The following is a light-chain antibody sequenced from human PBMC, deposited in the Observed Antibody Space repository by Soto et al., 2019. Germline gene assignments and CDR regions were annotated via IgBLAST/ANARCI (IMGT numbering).Light chain of an antibody. Sequence: DIQMTQSPSSLSASVGDRVTITCRASQSSSSYVNCYQQKPGKVPKLLIYAASSLQRGVPSNFSGSRSGPDFSLTISSLQAEDFATYYCQPSYSTPRPFAQGTEVDIK. CDR1: QSSSSY. J-gene: IGKJ1*01. CDR2: AAS. V-gene: IGKV1-39*01. CDR3: QPSYSTPRP.